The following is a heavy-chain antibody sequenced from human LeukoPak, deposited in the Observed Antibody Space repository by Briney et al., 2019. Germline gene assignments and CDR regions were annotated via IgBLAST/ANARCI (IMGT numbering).Heavy chain of an antibody. V-gene: IGHV3-21*01. Sequence: GGSLRLSCAASGFTFSSYSMNWVRQAPGKGLEWVSSISSSSSYIYYADSVKGRFTISRDNAKNSLYLQMNSLRDEDTAVYYCAREGGTRGYYYDSSGYYSVDDAFDIWGQGTMVTVSS. D-gene: IGHD3-22*01. CDR2: ISSSSSYI. CDR1: GFTFSSYS. J-gene: IGHJ3*02. CDR3: AREGGTRGYYYDSSGYYSVDDAFDI.